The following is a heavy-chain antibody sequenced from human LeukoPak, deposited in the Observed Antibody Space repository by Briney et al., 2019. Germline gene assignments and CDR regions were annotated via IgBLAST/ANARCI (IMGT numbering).Heavy chain of an antibody. CDR1: GFTFSNYG. Sequence: GGSLRLSCAASGFTFSNYGMHWVRQAPGKGLEWVAVISSDGSNKYYADSVKGRFTISRDTSKNTVYLQMNSLRGEDTAVYYCASSADYGDYWGQGTLVTVSS. CDR2: ISSDGSNK. CDR3: ASSADYGDY. J-gene: IGHJ4*02. V-gene: IGHV3-30*03.